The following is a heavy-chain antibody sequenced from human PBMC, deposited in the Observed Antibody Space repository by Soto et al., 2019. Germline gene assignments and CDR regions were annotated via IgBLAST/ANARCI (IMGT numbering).Heavy chain of an antibody. CDR3: AICGACEGDGDYYFDY. V-gene: IGHV4-30-4*01. J-gene: IGHJ4*02. D-gene: IGHD4-17*01. CDR2: IYYSGST. CDR1: GGSISSGDYY. Sequence: QVHLQESGPGLVKPSQTLSLTCTVSGGSISSGDYYWSWIRQPPGKGLEWIGYIYYSGSTYFNPSLKRRLTSSLGSPRNQSSPNLSSGTAADTAAYYCAICGACEGDGDYYFDYSGQGTLVTVSS.